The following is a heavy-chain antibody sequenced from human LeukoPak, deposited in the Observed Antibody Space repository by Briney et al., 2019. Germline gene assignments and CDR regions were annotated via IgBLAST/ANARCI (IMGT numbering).Heavy chain of an antibody. J-gene: IGHJ3*02. CDR3: ARRLGAYDAFDI. Sequence: ASVKVSCKASGYTFTGYYMHWVRQAPGQGLEWMGWINPNSGVTNYAQKFQGRVTMTRDTSISTAYMELGRLRSDDTAVYYCARRLGAYDAFDIWGQGTMVTVSS. CDR2: INPNSGVT. V-gene: IGHV1-2*02. CDR1: GYTFTGYY. D-gene: IGHD3-10*01.